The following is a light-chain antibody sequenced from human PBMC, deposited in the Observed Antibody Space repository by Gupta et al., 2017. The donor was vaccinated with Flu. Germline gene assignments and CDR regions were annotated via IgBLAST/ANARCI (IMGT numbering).Light chain of an antibody. CDR3: MQGVHWPYT. CDR2: KVS. J-gene: IGKJ2*01. Sequence: ISCRSSQRLVHSDGDTYVNWFHQRPGQAPRRLSYKVSNRDSGVPDRISGSGSGADFTLKISGVEAEDVGIYYCMQGVHWPYTFGQGTKLEIK. CDR1: QRLVHSDGDTY. V-gene: IGKV2-30*02.